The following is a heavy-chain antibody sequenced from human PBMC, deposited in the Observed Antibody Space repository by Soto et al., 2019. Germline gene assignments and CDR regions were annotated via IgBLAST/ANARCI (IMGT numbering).Heavy chain of an antibody. D-gene: IGHD3-22*01. V-gene: IGHV4-39*01. CDR2: IYYSGST. J-gene: IGHJ4*02. Sequence: QLQLQESGPGLVKPSETLSLTCTVSGGSITSSSYYWGWIRQPPGKGLEWLGNIYYSGSTYYNPSLKSRVTISVDTSKNQFSLKLSSVTAADTAVYYCMLGSGWKDFDYWGQGTLVTVSS. CDR1: GGSITSSSYY. CDR3: MLGSGWKDFDY.